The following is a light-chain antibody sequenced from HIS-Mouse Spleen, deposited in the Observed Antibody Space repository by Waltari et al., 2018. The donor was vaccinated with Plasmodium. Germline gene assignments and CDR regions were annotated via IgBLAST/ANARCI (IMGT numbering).Light chain of an antibody. J-gene: IGKJ3*01. V-gene: IGKV1-8*01. CDR3: QQYYSYPFT. CDR1: QGISSY. CDR2: AAS. Sequence: AIRMTQSPSSFSASTGDRVTITCRASQGISSYLAWYQQKPGKAPKLLIYAASSFQSGVPSRVSGSGSGTDFTLSISCLQSEDIATYYWQQYYSYPFTFGPGTKVEIK.